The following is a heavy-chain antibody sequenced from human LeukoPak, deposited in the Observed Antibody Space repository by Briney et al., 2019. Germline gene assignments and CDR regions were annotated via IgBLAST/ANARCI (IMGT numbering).Heavy chain of an antibody. Sequence: AGGSLRLSCAASGFTFSSYWMSWVRQAPGKGLEWVANIQQDGSEKYYVDSVKGRFTISRDNAKNSLYLQMNSLRAEDTAVYYCARVSFSSGWYRDYWGQGTLVTVSS. D-gene: IGHD6-19*01. CDR3: ARVSFSSGWYRDY. CDR1: GFTFSSYW. V-gene: IGHV3-7*05. J-gene: IGHJ4*02. CDR2: IQQDGSEK.